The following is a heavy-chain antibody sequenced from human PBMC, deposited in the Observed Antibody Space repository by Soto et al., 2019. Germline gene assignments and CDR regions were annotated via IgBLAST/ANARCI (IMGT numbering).Heavy chain of an antibody. D-gene: IGHD3-10*01. CDR3: ARAFTGPYFYYMDV. Sequence: SGTLSLTCTVPGGSISPYYWNWIRQPPGKGLEWIGYIYYSGSTHYNPSLKSRVSMSVHTSKNQFSLKLSSVTAADTAVYCCARAFTGPYFYYMDVWGQGTTVTVSS. CDR1: GGSISPYY. CDR2: IYYSGST. V-gene: IGHV4-59*01. J-gene: IGHJ6*02.